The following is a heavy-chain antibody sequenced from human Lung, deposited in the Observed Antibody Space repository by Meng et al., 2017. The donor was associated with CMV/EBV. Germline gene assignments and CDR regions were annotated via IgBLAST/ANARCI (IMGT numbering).Heavy chain of an antibody. CDR2: INTNTGNP. J-gene: IGHJ4*02. Sequence: QMQLVTSGPELKKPGASVKVSCKASGYTFTSYAIHWVRQAPGQGLEWMGWINTNTGNPTYAQDFTGRFVFSLDISVSTAYLLISSLKSEDTAVYYCAGVYFCDSSGLDYGGQGILVTVSS. D-gene: IGHD3-22*01. CDR3: AGVYFCDSSGLDY. CDR1: GYTFTSYA. V-gene: IGHV7-4-1*02.